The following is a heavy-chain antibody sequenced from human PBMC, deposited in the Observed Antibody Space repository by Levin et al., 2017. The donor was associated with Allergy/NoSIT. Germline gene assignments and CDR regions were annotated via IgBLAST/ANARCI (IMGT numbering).Heavy chain of an antibody. J-gene: IGHJ4*02. D-gene: IGHD6-13*01. V-gene: IGHV4-28*01. Sequence: PSETLSLTCAVSGYSLSSGNYWGWIRQPPGKGLEWIGYIFYSGSTYYNPSLKSRVTMSVDTSNNQFSLKLSSVTAVDTAFYYCARSANQYSSSWYLDYWGQGTLVTVSS. CDR2: IFYSGST. CDR3: ARSANQYSSSWYLDY. CDR1: GYSLSSGNY.